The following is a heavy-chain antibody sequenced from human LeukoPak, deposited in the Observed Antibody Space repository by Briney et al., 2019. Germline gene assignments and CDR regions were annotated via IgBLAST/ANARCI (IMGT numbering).Heavy chain of an antibody. V-gene: IGHV1-2*06. Sequence: GASVKVSCKASGYTFTGYYTHWVRQAPGQGLEWMGRINPNSGGTNYAPKLQGRVTMTRDTSISTAYMELRRLRSDDTAVYYCARRREGTTGTTSTLYFDYWGQGTLVTVSS. CDR3: ARRREGTTGTTSTLYFDY. CDR1: GYTFTGYY. D-gene: IGHD1-1*01. J-gene: IGHJ4*02. CDR2: INPNSGGT.